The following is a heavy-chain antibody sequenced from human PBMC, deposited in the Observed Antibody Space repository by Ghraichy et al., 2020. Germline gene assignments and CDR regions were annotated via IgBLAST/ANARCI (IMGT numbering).Heavy chain of an antibody. V-gene: IGHV4-34*01. Sequence: SETLSLTCAVYGGSFSGYYWSWIRQPPGKGLEWIGEINHSGSTNYNPSLKSRVTISVDTSKNQFSLKLSSVTAADTAVYYCARLSGCYGVFDYWGQGTLVTVSS. CDR3: ARLSGCYGVFDY. CDR1: GGSFSGYY. D-gene: IGHD4-17*01. CDR2: INHSGST. J-gene: IGHJ4*02.